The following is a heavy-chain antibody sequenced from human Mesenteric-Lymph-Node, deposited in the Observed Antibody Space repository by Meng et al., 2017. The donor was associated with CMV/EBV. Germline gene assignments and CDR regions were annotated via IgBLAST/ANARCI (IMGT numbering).Heavy chain of an antibody. CDR1: GYTFSSYN. V-gene: IGHV1-46*01. D-gene: IGHD5-18*01. CDR3: ARTGDADTAMVGY. Sequence: ASVKVSCKASGYTFSSYNMHWVRQARGQGLEWMGIINPSAGHTSYAQKFQGRVTMTRDTSTSTVYMELSSLRSEDTAVYYCARTGDADTAMVGYWGQGTLVTVSS. J-gene: IGHJ4*02. CDR2: INPSAGHT.